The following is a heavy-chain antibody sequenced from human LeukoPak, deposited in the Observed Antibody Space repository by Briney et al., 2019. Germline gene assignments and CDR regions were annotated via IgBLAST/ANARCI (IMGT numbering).Heavy chain of an antibody. CDR2: IYYSGST. CDR3: ARENYYDSSGSFDY. J-gene: IGHJ4*02. D-gene: IGHD3-22*01. Sequence: PSETLSLTCTVSGGSISSYYWSWIRQPPGKGLEWIGYIYYSGSTNYNPSLKSRVTISVDTSKNQFSLKLSSVTAADTAVYYYARENYYDSSGSFDYWGQGTLVTVSS. V-gene: IGHV4-59*01. CDR1: GGSISSYY.